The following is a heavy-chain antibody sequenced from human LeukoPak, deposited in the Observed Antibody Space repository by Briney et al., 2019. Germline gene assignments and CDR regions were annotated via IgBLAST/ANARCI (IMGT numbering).Heavy chain of an antibody. Sequence: GASVKVSCKASGYTFSSYGISWVRQAPGQGLEWMGWISGYNGNTNSAQKLQGRVSMTTDTSTSTAYVELRSLRSDDTAVYYCARRLERHHDFDYWGQGTLVTVSS. CDR1: GYTFSSYG. D-gene: IGHD1-1*01. J-gene: IGHJ4*02. CDR3: ARRLERHHDFDY. CDR2: ISGYNGNT. V-gene: IGHV1-18*01.